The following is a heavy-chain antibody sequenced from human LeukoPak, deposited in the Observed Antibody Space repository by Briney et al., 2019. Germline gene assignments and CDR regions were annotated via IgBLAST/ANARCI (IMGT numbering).Heavy chain of an antibody. CDR2: ISYDGSNK. CDR3: ARDRQWPGYFDY. Sequence: PGGSLRLSCAASGFTFSSYAMHWVRQAPGKGLEWVAVISYDGSNKYYADSVKGRFTISRDNSKNTLYLQMNSLRAEDTAVYYCARDRQWPGYFDYWGQGTLVTVSS. CDR1: GFTFSSYA. D-gene: IGHD6-19*01. V-gene: IGHV3-30-3*01. J-gene: IGHJ4*02.